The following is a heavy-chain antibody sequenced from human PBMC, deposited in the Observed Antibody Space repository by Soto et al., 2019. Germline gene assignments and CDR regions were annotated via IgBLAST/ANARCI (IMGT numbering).Heavy chain of an antibody. J-gene: IGHJ5*02. CDR3: VHRMGIAGVDR. D-gene: IGHD6-13*01. V-gene: IGHV2-5*02. CDR2: IFWDDHK. CDR1: GFSLITSGVG. Sequence: QITLKESGPTLVKPTQTLTLNCTVSGFSLITSGVGVGWIRQPPGKALEFLALIFWDDHKGYRPSLKSRLTINKDHSKNQVVLTMTNMDTEDTATYYCVHRMGIAGVDRWGQGTLVAVSS.